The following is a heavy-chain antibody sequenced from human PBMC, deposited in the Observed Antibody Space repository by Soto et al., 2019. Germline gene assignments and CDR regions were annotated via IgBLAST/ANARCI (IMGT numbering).Heavy chain of an antibody. CDR2: THQSGRT. D-gene: IGHD4-17*01. J-gene: IGHJ4*02. CDR1: GGSMSSSNW. Sequence: QVQLQESGPGLVKPSGTLSLTCTVSGGSMSSSNWWNWVRQTPGKGLEWIGETHQSGRTNYNPSLKRRVTISVDKSKNRFALNLSSVTAADTDVYYCARSEATVLDSWGQGTLVTVSS. CDR3: ARSEATVLDS. V-gene: IGHV4-4*02.